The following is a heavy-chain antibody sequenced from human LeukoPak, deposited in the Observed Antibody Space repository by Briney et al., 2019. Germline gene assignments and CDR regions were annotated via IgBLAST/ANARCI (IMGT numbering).Heavy chain of an antibody. V-gene: IGHV4-34*01. CDR1: GGSFSGYY. Sequence: PSETLSLTCAVYGGSFSGYYWSWIRQPPGKGLEWIGEINHSGSTNYNPSLKSRVTISVDTSKNQFSLKLSSVTAADTAMYYCARQNNPRYCSGGSCRYYLDYWGQGTLVTVSS. J-gene: IGHJ4*02. CDR2: INHSGST. D-gene: IGHD2-15*01. CDR3: ARQNNPRYCSGGSCRYYLDY.